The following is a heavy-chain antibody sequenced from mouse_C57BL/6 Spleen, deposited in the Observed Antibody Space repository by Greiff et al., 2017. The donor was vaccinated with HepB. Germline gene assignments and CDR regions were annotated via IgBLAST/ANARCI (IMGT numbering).Heavy chain of an antibody. V-gene: IGHV5-4*01. CDR2: ISDGGSYT. Sequence: EVQLQESGGGLVKPGGSLKLSCAASGFTFSSYAMSWVRQTPEKRLEWVATISDGGSYTYYPDNVKGRFTISRDNAKNNLYLQMSHLKSEDTAMYYCARVGYSNPYYFDYWGQGTTLTVSS. J-gene: IGHJ2*01. D-gene: IGHD2-5*01. CDR1: GFTFSSYA. CDR3: ARVGYSNPYYFDY.